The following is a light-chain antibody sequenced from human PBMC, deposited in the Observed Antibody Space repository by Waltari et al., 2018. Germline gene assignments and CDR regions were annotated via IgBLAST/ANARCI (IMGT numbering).Light chain of an antibody. CDR1: SSDVGFYNL. J-gene: IGLJ3*02. CDR2: EVI. Sequence: QSALTQPASVSGSPGQSITISCTGTSSDVGFYNLFSWYQQHPDKAPQLMVYEVIEWPSGVSNRFSGSKSGNTSSLTISGLQAEDEADYYCCSYAGRNIWVFGGGTKLTVL. V-gene: IGLV2-23*02. CDR3: CSYAGRNIWV.